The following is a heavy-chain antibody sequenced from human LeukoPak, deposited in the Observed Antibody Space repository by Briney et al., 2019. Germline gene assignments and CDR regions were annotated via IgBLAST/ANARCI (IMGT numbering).Heavy chain of an antibody. D-gene: IGHD2-2*01. CDR3: ARGRYDLGYYFDY. CDR2: ISWDGGST. J-gene: IGHJ4*02. Sequence: GGSLRLSCAASGFTFDDYTMHWVRQAPGKGLEWVSLISWDGGSTYYVDSVKGRFTISRDNSKNSLYLQMNSLRTEDTALYYCARGRYDLGYYFDYWGQGTLVTVSS. CDR1: GFTFDDYT. V-gene: IGHV3-43*01.